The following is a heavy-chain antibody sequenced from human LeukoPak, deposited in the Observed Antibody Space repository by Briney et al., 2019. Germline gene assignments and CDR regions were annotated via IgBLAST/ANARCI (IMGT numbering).Heavy chain of an antibody. V-gene: IGHV4-39*07. CDR1: GGSISSSSYY. J-gene: IGHJ3*02. CDR3: ARGRMKFLGSGRKRGAFDI. CDR2: INHSGST. D-gene: IGHD6-19*01. Sequence: SETLSLTCTVSGGSISSSSYYWSWIRQPPGKGLEWIGEINHSGSTNYNPSLKSRVTISVDTSKNQFSLKLSSVTAADTAVYYCARGRMKFLGSGRKRGAFDIWGQGTMVTVSS.